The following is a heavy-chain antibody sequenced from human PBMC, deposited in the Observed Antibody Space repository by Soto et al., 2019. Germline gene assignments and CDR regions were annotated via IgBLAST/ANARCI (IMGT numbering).Heavy chain of an antibody. CDR2: IIPIFGTA. V-gene: IGHV1-69*13. CDR1: GCTFSSYA. D-gene: IGHD3-10*01. Sequence: GASVKVSCKASGCTFSSYAISWVRQAPGQGLEWMGGIIPIFGTANYAQKFQGRVTITADESTSTAYMELSSLRSADTAVYYCARDSYYYGSRRYGEPFEYLGQGTLVIVSS. CDR3: ARDSYYYGSRRYGEPFEY. J-gene: IGHJ4*02.